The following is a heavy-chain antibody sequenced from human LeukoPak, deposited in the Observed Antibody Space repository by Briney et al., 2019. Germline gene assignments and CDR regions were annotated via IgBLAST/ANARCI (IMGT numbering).Heavy chain of an antibody. V-gene: IGHV3-30-3*01. CDR3: ARRRDGYNPELDY. Sequence: GRSLRLSCAASGFTFSRSAMHWVRQPPGKGLEWMPVISNDGIRKFHADSVKGRFTISRDNSKNTLYLQMDSLTTEDTAVYYCARRRDGYNPELDYWGQGTLVTVSS. CDR1: GFTFSRSA. D-gene: IGHD5-24*01. J-gene: IGHJ4*02. CDR2: ISNDGIRK.